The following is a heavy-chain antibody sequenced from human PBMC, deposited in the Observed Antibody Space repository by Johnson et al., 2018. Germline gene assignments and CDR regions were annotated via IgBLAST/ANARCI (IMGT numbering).Heavy chain of an antibody. V-gene: IGHV3-9*01. CDR3: AGVRSGSGWGPHYDYYGMDV. D-gene: IGHD6-19*01. J-gene: IGHJ6*04. CDR1: GFTFDGYA. CDR2: INWNGGST. Sequence: VQLVESGGGLVQPGWSLRLSCAASGFTFDGYAMHWVRQAPGKGLEWVSGINWNGGSTGYADSVKGRFTISRDNAKNSLYLQMNSLRAEDKAWYHCAGVRSGSGWGPHYDYYGMDVWGKGTTVTVSS.